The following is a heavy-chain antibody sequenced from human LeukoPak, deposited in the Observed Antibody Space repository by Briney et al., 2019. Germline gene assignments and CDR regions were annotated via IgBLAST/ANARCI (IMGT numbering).Heavy chain of an antibody. CDR2: IYYSGST. Sequence: SETLSLTCTVSGGSISSYYWSWIRQPPGKGLEWIGYIYYSGSTNYNPSLKSRVTISVDTSKNQFSLKLSSVTAADTAVYYCARDDYYGSGSQPYYYYMDVWGKGTTVTISS. V-gene: IGHV4-59*12. CDR1: GGSISSYY. CDR3: ARDDYYGSGSQPYYYYMDV. J-gene: IGHJ6*03. D-gene: IGHD3-10*01.